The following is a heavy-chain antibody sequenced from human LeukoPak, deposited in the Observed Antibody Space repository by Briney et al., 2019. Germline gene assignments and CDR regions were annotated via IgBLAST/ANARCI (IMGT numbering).Heavy chain of an antibody. J-gene: IGHJ4*02. CDR3: ARVGYYDSSGTYLDFDY. CDR2: INPSGGST. V-gene: IGHV1-46*01. D-gene: IGHD3-22*01. CDR1: GYTFTSYY. Sequence: ASVKVSCKASGYTFTSYYMHWVRQAPGQGLEWMGMINPSGGSTSYAQKFQGRVTMTRDMSTSTVYMELSSLRSEDTAVYYCARVGYYDSSGTYLDFDYWGQGTLVTVSS.